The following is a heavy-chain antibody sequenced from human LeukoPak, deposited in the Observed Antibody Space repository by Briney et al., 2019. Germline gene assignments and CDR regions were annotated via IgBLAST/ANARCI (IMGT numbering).Heavy chain of an antibody. V-gene: IGHV3-7*01. CDR3: ARTQLNGSRAP. CDR1: GFTFSSYA. Sequence: GGSLRLSCEASGFTFSSYAMTWARQVPGKGLEWVANINQDGSGKSYVDSVKGRFTISRDNAKNSLYLQMNGLRADDTAVYYCARTQLNGSRAPWGQGTLVTVSS. CDR2: INQDGSGK. D-gene: IGHD3-10*01. J-gene: IGHJ5*02.